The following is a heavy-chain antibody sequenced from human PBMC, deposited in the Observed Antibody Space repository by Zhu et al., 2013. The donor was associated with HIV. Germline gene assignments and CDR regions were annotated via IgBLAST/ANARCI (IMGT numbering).Heavy chain of an antibody. CDR3: ARPRMVTETPGYYYGLDV. CDR2: IIPIFGTA. V-gene: IGHV1-69*01. D-gene: IGHD2-21*02. J-gene: IGHJ6*02. Sequence: QVQLVQSGAEVKKPGSSVKVSCKTSGGTFSSYAISWVRQAPGQGLQWMGGIIPIFGTANYAQKFQGRLTISADDFTSTVYMELSSLRPDDTAIYYCARPRMVTETPGYYYGLDVVGPRDHGHRLL. CDR1: GGTFSSYA.